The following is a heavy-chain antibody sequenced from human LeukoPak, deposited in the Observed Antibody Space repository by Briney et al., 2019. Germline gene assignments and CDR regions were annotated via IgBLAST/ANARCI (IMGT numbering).Heavy chain of an antibody. J-gene: IGHJ2*01. CDR3: ARGRGDAGSWYFDL. D-gene: IGHD3-10*01. CDR2: ISSGSSYI. CDR1: GFTFSSYS. Sequence: GGSLRLSCAASGFTFSSYSMNWVRQAPGKGLEWVSSISSGSSYIYYADYAGSVQGRFTISRDDAKNSLYLEMNSLRAEDTAVYYCARGRGDAGSWYFDLWGRGTLVTVSS. V-gene: IGHV3-21*04.